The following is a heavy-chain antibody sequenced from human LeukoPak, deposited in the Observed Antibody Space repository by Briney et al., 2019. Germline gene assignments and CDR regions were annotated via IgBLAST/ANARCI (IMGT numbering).Heavy chain of an antibody. V-gene: IGHV4-59*01. J-gene: IGHJ4*02. CDR1: GGSISGYY. CDR3: ARGSFPYNSSPYEY. CDR2: IYYSGST. D-gene: IGHD6-6*01. Sequence: SSETLSLTCTVSGGSISGYYWSWIRQPPGKGLECIGYIYYSGSTNYNPSLKSRVTILVDTSKNQLSLKLTSVTAADTAVYYCARGSFPYNSSPYEYWGQGSLVTVSS.